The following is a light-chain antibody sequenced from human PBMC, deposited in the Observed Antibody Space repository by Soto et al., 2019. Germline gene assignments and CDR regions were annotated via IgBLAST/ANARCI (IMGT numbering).Light chain of an antibody. J-gene: IGKJ5*01. Sequence: ELVLTQSPATLSLSPGERATLSCRASQSVSTYLAWFQQQPGQAPRLLIFDASNRANGIPARFSGSGSGTDFTLTITSLEPEDFAVYYCQQRSNMISFGQGTRLEIK. CDR2: DAS. CDR3: QQRSNMIS. CDR1: QSVSTY. V-gene: IGKV3-11*01.